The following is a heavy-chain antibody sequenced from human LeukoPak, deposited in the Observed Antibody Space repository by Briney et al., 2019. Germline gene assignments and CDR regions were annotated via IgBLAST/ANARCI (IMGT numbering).Heavy chain of an antibody. D-gene: IGHD5-18*01. Sequence: ASVKVSCKASGYTFTSYGISWVRQAPGQGREWMGWSSAYNGNTNYAQKLQGRGTMTTDTSTSTAYMELRSLRSDDPAVSYCARHKLPRGYSYGYPYYYYGMDVWGQGTTVTVSS. V-gene: IGHV1-18*01. CDR1: GYTFTSYG. J-gene: IGHJ6*02. CDR2: SSAYNGNT. CDR3: ARHKLPRGYSYGYPYYYYGMDV.